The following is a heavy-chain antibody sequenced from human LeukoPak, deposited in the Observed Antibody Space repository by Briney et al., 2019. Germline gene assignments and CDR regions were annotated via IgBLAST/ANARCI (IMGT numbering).Heavy chain of an antibody. CDR2: INPDSGGT. Sequence: ASVKVSCKASGYTFTGYYMHWVRQAPGQGLEWMGWINPDSGGTNYAQKFQGRVTMTRDTSISTAYMELSRLRSDDTAVYYCARLAGDYCDSSGYYYRYYFDYWGQGTLVTVSS. CDR3: ARLAGDYCDSSGYYYRYYFDY. CDR1: GYTFTGYY. J-gene: IGHJ4*02. D-gene: IGHD3-22*01. V-gene: IGHV1-2*02.